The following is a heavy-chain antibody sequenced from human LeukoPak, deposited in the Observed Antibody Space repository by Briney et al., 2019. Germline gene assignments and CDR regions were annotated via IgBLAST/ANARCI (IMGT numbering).Heavy chain of an antibody. Sequence: GRSLRLSCSASGFTFSSYAMHWVRQAPGKGLEYVSAISSNGGSTYYADSVKGRFTISRDNSKNTLYLQMSSLRAEDTAVYYCVKDGGLRYLDWSIFPDDAFDIWGQGTMVTVSS. V-gene: IGHV3-64D*06. CDR1: GFTFSSYA. J-gene: IGHJ3*02. D-gene: IGHD3-9*01. CDR2: ISSNGGST. CDR3: VKDGGLRYLDWSIFPDDAFDI.